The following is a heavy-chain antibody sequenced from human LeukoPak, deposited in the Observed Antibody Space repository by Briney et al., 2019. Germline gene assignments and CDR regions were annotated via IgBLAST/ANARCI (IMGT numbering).Heavy chain of an antibody. CDR3: AGHNSEHGDYDFDY. V-gene: IGHV4-59*08. Sequence: SETLSLTCTVSGGSISSYYWSWIRQPPGKGLEWIGYIYYSGSTNYNPSLKSRVTISVDTSKNQFSLKLSSVTAADTAVYYCAGHNSEHGDYDFDYWGQGTLVTVSS. J-gene: IGHJ4*02. CDR2: IYYSGST. D-gene: IGHD4-17*01. CDR1: GGSISSYY.